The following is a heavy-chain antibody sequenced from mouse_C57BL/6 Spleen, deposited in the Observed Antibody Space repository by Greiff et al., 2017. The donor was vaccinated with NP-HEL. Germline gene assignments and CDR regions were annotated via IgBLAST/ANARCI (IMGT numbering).Heavy chain of an antibody. CDR3: ARSTVYYGSSYYFDY. Sequence: VQLQQSGPELVKPGASVKISCKASGYTFTDYYMNWVKQSHGKSLEWIGDINPNNGGTSYNQKFKGKATLTVDKSSSTAYMELRSLTSEDSAVYYCARSTVYYGSSYYFDYWGQGTTLTVSS. CDR1: GYTFTDYY. D-gene: IGHD1-1*01. CDR2: INPNNGGT. J-gene: IGHJ2*01. V-gene: IGHV1-26*01.